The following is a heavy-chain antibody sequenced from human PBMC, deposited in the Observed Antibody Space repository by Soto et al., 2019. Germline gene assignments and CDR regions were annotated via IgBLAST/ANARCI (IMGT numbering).Heavy chain of an antibody. J-gene: IGHJ2*01. CDR1: GGSISSYY. CDR3: ARDSCISTSCSRGYYGSRDSNWYFDL. CDR2: NYYCVSI. D-gene: IGHD2-2*01. V-gene: IGHV4-59*12. Sequence: TSETLSLTCTVSGGSISSYYWSWIRQPPGKGLEWIRYNYYCVSIYYIPSLKSRVTLSLDTSKNLFSLKLSFVTAADTAVYFCARDSCISTSCSRGYYGSRDSNWYFDLWGRGTLVTVSS.